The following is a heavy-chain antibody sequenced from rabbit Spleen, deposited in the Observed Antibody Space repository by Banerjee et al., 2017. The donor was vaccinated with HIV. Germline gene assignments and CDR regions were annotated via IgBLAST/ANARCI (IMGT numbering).Heavy chain of an antibody. J-gene: IGHJ3*01. CDR3: ARDLTDAIGWNFGW. D-gene: IGHD4-1*01. CDR2: INTGTIIT. Sequence: QEQLEESGGDLVKPEGSLTLTCTASGFSFSSSYWICWVRQAPGKGLEWIGCINTGTIITYYASWVNGRFTISKTSSTMVTLQMTSLTAADTATYFCARDLTDAIGWNFGWWGQDALVTVS. CDR1: GFSFSSSYW. V-gene: IGHV1S45*01.